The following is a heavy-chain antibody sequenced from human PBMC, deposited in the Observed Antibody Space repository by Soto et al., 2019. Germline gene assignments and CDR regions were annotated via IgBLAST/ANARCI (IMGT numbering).Heavy chain of an antibody. J-gene: IGHJ6*02. CDR1: GGTFSSYA. Sequence: QVQLVQSGAEVKKPGSSVKISCKASGGTFSSYAISWVRQAPGQGLEWMGGIIPIFGTADYAQKFQGRVTITADDFTSTAYMELSSLRSEDTAVYYCARHLGGNHYYYGMDVWGQGTTVTVSS. CDR2: IIPIFGTA. V-gene: IGHV1-69*12. CDR3: ARHLGGNHYYYGMDV. D-gene: IGHD3-16*01.